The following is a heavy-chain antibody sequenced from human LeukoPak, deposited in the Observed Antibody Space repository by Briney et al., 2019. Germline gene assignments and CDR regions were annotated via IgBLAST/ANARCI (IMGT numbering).Heavy chain of an antibody. CDR1: GFTFTSSA. V-gene: IGHV1-58*01. D-gene: IGHD3-22*01. J-gene: IGHJ4*02. CDR3: AADGDYDSSGALDY. Sequence: SVKVSCKASGFTFTSSAVQWVRQARGQRLEWIGWIVVGSGNTNYAQKFQERVTITRDMSTSTAYMELSSLRSEDTAVYYRAADGDYDSSGALDYWGQGTLVTVSS. CDR2: IVVGSGNT.